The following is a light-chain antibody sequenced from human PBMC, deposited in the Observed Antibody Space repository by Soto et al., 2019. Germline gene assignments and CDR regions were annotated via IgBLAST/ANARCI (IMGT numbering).Light chain of an antibody. Sequence: EVVLTQSPGTLSLSPGERATLSCRASQSVSSNYVAWYQMKAGLAPRLLIHDASTRASGIPDRFRGSKSGTDFTLTIRGLEAEDAALYYCQQYGSSPITFGQGTRLEIK. CDR1: QSVSSNY. V-gene: IGKV3D-20*01. CDR3: QQYGSSPIT. J-gene: IGKJ5*01. CDR2: DAS.